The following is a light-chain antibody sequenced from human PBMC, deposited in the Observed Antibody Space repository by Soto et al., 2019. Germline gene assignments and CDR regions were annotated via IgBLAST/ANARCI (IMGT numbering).Light chain of an antibody. Sequence: QSVLAQPPSVSGTPGQRVTISCTGCTSNIGAGYDVHWYQHLPGTATKLLIYGNSNRPSGVSDRFAGSPSSTSASLVITGLQTDDEDDYYCQTYDTNLNVIFGGGTKLTVL. CDR1: TSNIGAGYD. V-gene: IGLV1-40*01. CDR2: GNS. CDR3: QTYDTNLNVI. J-gene: IGLJ2*01.